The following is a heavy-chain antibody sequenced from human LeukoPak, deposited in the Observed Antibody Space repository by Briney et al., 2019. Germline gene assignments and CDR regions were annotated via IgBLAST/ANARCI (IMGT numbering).Heavy chain of an antibody. V-gene: IGHV4-30-4*08. D-gene: IGHD2-2*01. Sequence: SETLSLTCTVSGGSISSGDYYWSWIRQPPGKGLEWIGYIYYSGSTYYNPSLKSRVTISVDTSKNQFSLKLSFVTAADTAVYYCARGDIVVVPAANGFDPWGQGTLVTVSS. CDR3: ARGDIVVVPAANGFDP. J-gene: IGHJ5*02. CDR1: GGSISSGDYY. CDR2: IYYSGST.